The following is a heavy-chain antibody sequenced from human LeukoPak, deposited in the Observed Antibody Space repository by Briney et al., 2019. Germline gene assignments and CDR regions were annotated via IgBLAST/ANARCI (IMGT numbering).Heavy chain of an antibody. CDR3: ARSVYYYDSSDTEGYYYYMDV. V-gene: IGHV4-59*08. Sequence: SETLSLTCTVSGGSISSYYWSWIRQPPGKGLEWIGYIYYSGSTYYNPSLKSRVTISVDTSKNQFSLKLSSVTAADTAVYYCARSVYYYDSSDTEGYYYYMDVWGKGTTVTVSS. J-gene: IGHJ6*03. CDR2: IYYSGST. CDR1: GGSISSYY. D-gene: IGHD3-22*01.